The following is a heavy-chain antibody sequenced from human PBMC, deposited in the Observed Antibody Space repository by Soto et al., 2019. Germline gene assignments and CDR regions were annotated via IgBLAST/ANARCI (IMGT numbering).Heavy chain of an antibody. D-gene: IGHD3-9*01. V-gene: IGHV3-21*01. J-gene: IGHJ6*01. CDR1: GFTFSSYS. Sequence: EVQLVESGGGLVKPAGSLRLSCAASGFTFSSYSMNWVRQAPGKGLEWVSSISSSSSYIYYADSVKSRFTISRDNAKNSLCLLMNCLRARDTAVYYCASESYDIMTGYHKGMDVWWQGTTVSVAS. CDR2: ISSSSSYI. CDR3: ASESYDIMTGYHKGMDV.